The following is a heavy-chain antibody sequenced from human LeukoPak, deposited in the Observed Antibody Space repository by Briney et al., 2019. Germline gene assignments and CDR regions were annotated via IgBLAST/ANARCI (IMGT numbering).Heavy chain of an antibody. J-gene: IGHJ4*02. Sequence: ASVKVSCKASGYTFTSYGISWVRQAPGQGLEWMGWISAYNGNTNYAQKLQGRVTMTTDTSTSTAYMELRSLRSDDTAGYYCARDRVVPAAIPGGDYWGQGTLVTVSS. CDR1: GYTFTSYG. V-gene: IGHV1-18*01. CDR3: ARDRVVPAAIPGGDY. D-gene: IGHD2-2*02. CDR2: ISAYNGNT.